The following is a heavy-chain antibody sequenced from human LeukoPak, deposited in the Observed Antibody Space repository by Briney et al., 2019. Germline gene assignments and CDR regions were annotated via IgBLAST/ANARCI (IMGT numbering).Heavy chain of an antibody. D-gene: IGHD4-17*01. J-gene: IGHJ4*02. V-gene: IGHV3-23*01. CDR1: GFTFSSFA. Sequence: GGSLRLSCAASGFTFSSFAMSWVRQAPGKGLEWISVISASGGSTYYADSVKGRFTISRDNSKNTLYLQMNSLRAEDTAVYYCASAVYGDYAPLRYWGQGTLVTVSS. CDR3: ASAVYGDYAPLRY. CDR2: ISASGGST.